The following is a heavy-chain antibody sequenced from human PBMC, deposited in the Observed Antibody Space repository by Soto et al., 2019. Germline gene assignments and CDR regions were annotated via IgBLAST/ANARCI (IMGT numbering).Heavy chain of an antibody. Sequence: ASVKVACKASGYTFTSYAMHWVRQAPGQRLGWMGWINAGNGNTKYSQKFQGRVTITRDTSASTAYMELSSLRSEDTAVYYCARDRFLEDYYMDVWGKGTTVTVSS. CDR2: INAGNGNT. CDR1: GYTFTSYA. CDR3: ARDRFLEDYYMDV. D-gene: IGHD3-3*01. V-gene: IGHV1-3*01. J-gene: IGHJ6*03.